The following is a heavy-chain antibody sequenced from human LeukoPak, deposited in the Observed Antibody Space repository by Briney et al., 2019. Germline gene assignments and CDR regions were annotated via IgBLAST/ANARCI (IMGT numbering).Heavy chain of an antibody. CDR2: IAGSGGST. V-gene: IGHV3-23*01. Sequence: GGSLRLSCAASGFTFNSYAMNWVRQAPGKGLEWVSGIAGSGGSTYYADSVKGRFTISRDNSEHTLYLQMNSLRAEDTAVYYCAKTFFGSSSSFFDYWGQGTLVTVSS. D-gene: IGHD6-6*01. CDR1: GFTFNSYA. CDR3: AKTFFGSSSSFFDY. J-gene: IGHJ4*02.